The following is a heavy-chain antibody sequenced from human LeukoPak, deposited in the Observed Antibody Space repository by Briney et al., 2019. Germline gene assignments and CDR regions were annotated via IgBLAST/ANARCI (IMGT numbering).Heavy chain of an antibody. CDR1: GYTFTGYY. V-gene: IGHV1-2*02. CDR3: ARSADSYYYYYMDV. CDR2: INPNSGGT. J-gene: IGHJ6*03. Sequence: GGSVKVSCKASGYTFTGYYMHWVRQAPGQGLEWMGWINPNSGGTNYAQKFQGRVTMTRDTSISTAYMELSRLRSDDTAVYYCARSADSYYYYYMDVWGKGTTVTVSS. D-gene: IGHD2-21*02.